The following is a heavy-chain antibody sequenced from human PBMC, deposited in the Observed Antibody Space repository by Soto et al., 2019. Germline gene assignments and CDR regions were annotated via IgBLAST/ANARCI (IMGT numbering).Heavy chain of an antibody. Sequence: GVSLRLSCAASGFTFSDYYMSWIRQAPGKGLAWVSYISSSGSTIYYADSVKGRFTISRDNAKSSLYLQMNSLRAEDTAVYYCARYLEVYDFYYYNGMDVWGQGTTVTVSS. CDR3: ARYLEVYDFYYYNGMDV. J-gene: IGHJ6*02. V-gene: IGHV3-11*01. CDR1: GFTFSDYY. D-gene: IGHD3-22*01. CDR2: ISSSGSTI.